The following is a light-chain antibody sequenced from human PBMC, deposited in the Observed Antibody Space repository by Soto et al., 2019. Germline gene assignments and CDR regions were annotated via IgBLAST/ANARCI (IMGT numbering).Light chain of an antibody. CDR2: DVS. CDR1: GSDVGAYRY. Sequence: QSVLTQPASVSGSPGQSITISCTGTGSDVGAYRYVSWYQQHPGQAPKLIIYDVSNRPSGVSDHFSGSKSGNTASLTISGLQSEDEADYYCDSYTSSSSYAFGTGTKVTVL. V-gene: IGLV2-14*01. CDR3: DSYTSSSSYA. J-gene: IGLJ1*01.